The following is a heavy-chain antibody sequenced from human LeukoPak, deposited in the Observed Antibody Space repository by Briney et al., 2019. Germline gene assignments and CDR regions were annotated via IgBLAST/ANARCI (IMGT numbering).Heavy chain of an antibody. V-gene: IGHV3-23*01. CDR2: ISGSDGST. J-gene: IGHJ4*02. CDR1: GFTFSSYA. CDR3: AKYLPNQLLKD. D-gene: IGHD2-2*01. Sequence: GGSLRLSCAASGFTFSSYAMSWVRQAPGKGLEWVSVISGSDGSTYYADSVKGRFTISRHNSKNTLYLEMNSLTAEDTAVYYCAKYLPNQLLKDWGQGTLVTVSS.